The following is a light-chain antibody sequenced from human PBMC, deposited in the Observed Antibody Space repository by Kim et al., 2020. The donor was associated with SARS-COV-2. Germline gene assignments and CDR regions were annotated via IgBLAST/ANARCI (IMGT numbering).Light chain of an antibody. Sequence: SSELTQDPSVSVALGQTVWISCQGDSLRTYFAYWYQQKPGQAPKLVIYGKDKRPSGIPARFSGSGSGNTASLTITGPQAEDEADYYCASRASSGNLFVFGSGTKVTVL. V-gene: IGLV3-19*01. CDR2: GKD. CDR1: SLRTYF. J-gene: IGLJ1*01. CDR3: ASRASSGNLFV.